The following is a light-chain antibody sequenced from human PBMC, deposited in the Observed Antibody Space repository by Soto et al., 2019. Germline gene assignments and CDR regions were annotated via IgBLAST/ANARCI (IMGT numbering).Light chain of an antibody. J-gene: IGKJ1*01. CDR2: GAT. CDR3: QQYGSSPPT. V-gene: IGKV3-20*01. CDR1: RSVSNNY. Sequence: EIVLTQSPGTLSLSPGERATLSCRASRSVSNNYVAWYQRKPGPAPRLLLYGATSRATDIPRSFSGSGSGTDFTLTSTRLEPEDFAVYYCQQYGSSPPTFGQGTKVESK.